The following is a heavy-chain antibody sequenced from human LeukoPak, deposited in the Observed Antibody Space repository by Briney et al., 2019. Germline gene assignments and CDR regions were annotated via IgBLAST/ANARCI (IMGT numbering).Heavy chain of an antibody. D-gene: IGHD1-20*01. CDR1: GFTFSNYG. Sequence: GGSLRLSCEASGFTFSNYGMHWVRQAPGKGLEYVSGVNFNGSSTYYANSVRGRFTISRDNSKNTLYLQVGSPSAEDMAVYYCARAITGNWNDNGYFDYWGQGTLVTVST. CDR2: VNFNGSST. V-gene: IGHV3-64*01. CDR3: ARAITGNWNDNGYFDY. J-gene: IGHJ4*02.